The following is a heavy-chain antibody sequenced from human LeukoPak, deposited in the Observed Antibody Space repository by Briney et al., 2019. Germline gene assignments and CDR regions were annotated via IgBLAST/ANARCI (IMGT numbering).Heavy chain of an antibody. D-gene: IGHD4-17*01. CDR3: ARDDGDDYGDYGFDY. CDR1: GGSISSYY. J-gene: IGHJ4*02. Sequence: SETLSLTCTVSGGSISSYYWSWIRQPPGKGLEWIGYIYYSGSTNYNPSLKSRVTISVDTSKNQFSLKLSSVTAADTAVYYCARDDGDDYGDYGFDYWGQGTLVTVSS. CDR2: IYYSGST. V-gene: IGHV4-59*01.